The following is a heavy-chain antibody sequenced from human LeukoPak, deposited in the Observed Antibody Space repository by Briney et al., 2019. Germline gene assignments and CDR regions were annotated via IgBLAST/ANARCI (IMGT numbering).Heavy chain of an antibody. Sequence: PGGSLRLSCAASGFTFSDYYMSWIRQAPGKGLEWIGSIYHSGSTYYNPSLKSRVTISVDTSKNQFSLELSSVTAADTAVYYCARDSGRIAVAGYFDYWGQGTLVTISS. CDR3: ARDSGRIAVAGYFDY. V-gene: IGHV4-38-2*02. CDR2: IYHSGST. J-gene: IGHJ4*02. CDR1: GFTFSDYY. D-gene: IGHD6-19*01.